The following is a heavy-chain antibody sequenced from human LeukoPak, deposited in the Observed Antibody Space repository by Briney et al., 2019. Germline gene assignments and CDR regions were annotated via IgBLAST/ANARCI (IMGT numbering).Heavy chain of an antibody. CDR1: GYRFTSYW. CDR2: IYPGDSDT. Sequence: GESLQISCKGSGYRFTSYWIGWVRQMPGKGLKWMGIIYPGDSDTRYSPSFQGQVTISADKSISTAYLQWSSLKASDTAMYYCARRGSYYAYAFDIWGQGTMVTVSS. J-gene: IGHJ3*02. CDR3: ARRGSYYAYAFDI. D-gene: IGHD1-26*01. V-gene: IGHV5-51*01.